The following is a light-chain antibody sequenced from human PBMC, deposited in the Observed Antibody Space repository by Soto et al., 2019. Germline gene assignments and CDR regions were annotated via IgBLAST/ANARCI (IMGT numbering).Light chain of an antibody. CDR2: VAS. Sequence: IQLTQSPSSLSASVGYRFTITCRASQDISSSVAWYQQKPGKAPNLLIYVASTLQSGVPSRFSGSGSGTDFTLTISRLEPDDFAVYYCQQYGDSPLTFGGGTMGDIK. J-gene: IGKJ4*01. V-gene: IGKV1-9*01. CDR1: QDISSS. CDR3: QQYGDSPLT.